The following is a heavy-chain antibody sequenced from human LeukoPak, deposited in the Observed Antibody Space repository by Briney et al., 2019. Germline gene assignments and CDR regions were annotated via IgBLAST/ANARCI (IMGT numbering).Heavy chain of an antibody. D-gene: IGHD3-3*01. CDR3: AREGTYDFWSGTNWFDP. J-gene: IGHJ5*02. CDR1: GFTFSSYA. CDR2: VSYDGSNK. V-gene: IGHV3-30*04. Sequence: GGSLRLSCAASGFTFSSYAMHWVRQAPGKGLEWVAVVSYDGSNKYYADSVRGRFTISRDNSKNTLYLQMNSLRAEDTAVYYCAREGTYDFWSGTNWFDPWGQGTLVTVSS.